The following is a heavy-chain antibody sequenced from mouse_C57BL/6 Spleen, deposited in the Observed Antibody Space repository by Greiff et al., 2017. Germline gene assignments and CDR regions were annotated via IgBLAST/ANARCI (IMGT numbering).Heavy chain of an antibody. D-gene: IGHD4-1*01. CDR2: ISSGGSYT. J-gene: IGHJ2*01. CDR1: GFTFSSYG. CDR3: ARDWDVFDY. Sequence: EVQGVESGGDLVKPGGSLKLSCAASGFTFSSYGMSWVRQTPDKRLEWVATISSGGSYTYYPDSVKGRFTISRDNAKNTLYLQMSSLKSEDTAMYYCARDWDVFDYWGQGTTLTVSS. V-gene: IGHV5-6*01.